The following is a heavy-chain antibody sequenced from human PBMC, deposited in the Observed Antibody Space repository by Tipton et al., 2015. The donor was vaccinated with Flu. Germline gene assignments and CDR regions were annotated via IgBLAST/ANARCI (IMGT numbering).Heavy chain of an antibody. CDR1: GFPFMNYG. CDR3: AKDRCRSGRCSVDYSDGMDV. D-gene: IGHD2-15*01. CDR2: ISYDGSQT. J-gene: IGHJ6*02. Sequence: SLRLSCEASGFPFMNYGMHWVRQAPGKGLEWVALISYDGSQTYYADPVKGRFSISRDNSKNTLYLQMDNLRDEDTAVYYCAKDRCRSGRCSVDYSDGMDVWGQGTTVSVSS. V-gene: IGHV3-30*18.